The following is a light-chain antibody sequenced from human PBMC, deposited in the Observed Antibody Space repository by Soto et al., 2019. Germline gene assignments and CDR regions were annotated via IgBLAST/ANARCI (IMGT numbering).Light chain of an antibody. CDR1: SSDVGGYNY. Sequence: QSALTQPASVSGSPGQSITISCTGTSSDVGGYNYVSWYQQHPGKAPKVMIYEVTNRPSGVSNRFSGSKSGNTASLTISGLQAEDEAGYYCSSYTSSTTRVFGGGTKVTVL. V-gene: IGLV2-14*01. J-gene: IGLJ3*02. CDR3: SSYTSSTTRV. CDR2: EVT.